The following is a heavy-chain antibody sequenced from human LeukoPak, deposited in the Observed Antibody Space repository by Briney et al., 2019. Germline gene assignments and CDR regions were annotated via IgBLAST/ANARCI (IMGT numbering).Heavy chain of an antibody. D-gene: IGHD4-17*01. V-gene: IGHV3-53*01. J-gene: IGHJ4*02. Sequence: GGSLRLSCAASGFTFSSYEMNWVRQAPGKGLEWVSFYSGGNTHYSDSVKGRFTISRDNSKNTLYLQMNSLRADDTAVYYCARRAGEYSHPYDYWGQGTLVTVSS. CDR2: YSGGNT. CDR1: GFTFSSYE. CDR3: ARRAGEYSHPYDY.